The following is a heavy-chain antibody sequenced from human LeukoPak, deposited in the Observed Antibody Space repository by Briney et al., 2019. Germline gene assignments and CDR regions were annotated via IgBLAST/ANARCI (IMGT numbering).Heavy chain of an antibody. Sequence: GGSLRLSCEASGFTFSSYGMHWVRQAPGKGLEWVAVISYDGSNKCYADSVKGRFTISRDNSKNTLYLQMNSLRAEDTAVYYCAKGHSSGQGLFDYWGQGTLVTVSS. V-gene: IGHV3-30*18. J-gene: IGHJ4*02. CDR1: GFTFSSYG. D-gene: IGHD6-19*01. CDR3: AKGHSSGQGLFDY. CDR2: ISYDGSNK.